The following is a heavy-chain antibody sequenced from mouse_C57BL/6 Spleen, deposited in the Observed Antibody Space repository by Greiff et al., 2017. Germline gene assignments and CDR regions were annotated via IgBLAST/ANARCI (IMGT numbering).Heavy chain of an antibody. J-gene: IGHJ2*01. CDR1: GYSFTGYY. CDR3: ARRRVYGSSFDY. Sequence: VQLKQSGPELVKPGASVKISCKASGYSFTGYYMNWVKQSPEKSLEWIGEINPSTGGTTYNQKFKAKATLTVDKSSSTAYMQLKRLTSEDSAVYYGARRRVYGSSFDYWGQGTTLTVSS. V-gene: IGHV1-42*01. CDR2: INPSTGGT. D-gene: IGHD1-1*01.